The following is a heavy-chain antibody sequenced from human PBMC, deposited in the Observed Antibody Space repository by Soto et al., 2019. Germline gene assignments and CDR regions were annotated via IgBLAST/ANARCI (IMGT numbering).Heavy chain of an antibody. J-gene: IGHJ4*02. D-gene: IGHD3-3*01. CDR3: AKDLGRYYDFWSGYWGFDY. CDR2: ISYDGSNK. V-gene: IGHV3-30*18. CDR1: GFTFSSYG. Sequence: GGSLRFSCAASGFTFSSYGMHWVRQAPGKGLEWVAVISYDGSNKYYADSVKGRFTISRDNSKNTLYLQMNSLRAEDTAVYYCAKDLGRYYDFWSGYWGFDYWGQGTLVTVSS.